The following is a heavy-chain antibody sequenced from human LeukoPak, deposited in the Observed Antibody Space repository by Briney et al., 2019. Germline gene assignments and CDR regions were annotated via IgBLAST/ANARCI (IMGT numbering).Heavy chain of an antibody. D-gene: IGHD5-18*01. CDR1: GGSISSDY. Sequence: SETLSLTCTVSGGSISSDYWSWIRQPPGKGLEWIGYIYFSGSTNYNPSLKSRVTISVDTSKTQLSLKLSSVTAADTAVYYCASATAMVTKWFDPWGQGTLVTVSS. CDR2: IYFSGST. CDR3: ASATAMVTKWFDP. V-gene: IGHV4-59*12. J-gene: IGHJ5*02.